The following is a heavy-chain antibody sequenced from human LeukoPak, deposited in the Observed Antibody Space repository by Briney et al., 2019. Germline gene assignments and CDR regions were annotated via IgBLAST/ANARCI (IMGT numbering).Heavy chain of an antibody. Sequence: GSLRLSCAASGFTVSSNYMSWVRQAPGKGLEWVSVIYSGGSTYYADSVKGRFTISRDNSKNTLYLQMNGLRAEDTAVYYCARATWFDPWGQETLVTVSS. CDR1: GFTVSSNY. CDR2: IYSGGST. J-gene: IGHJ5*02. V-gene: IGHV3-66*01. CDR3: ARATWFDP.